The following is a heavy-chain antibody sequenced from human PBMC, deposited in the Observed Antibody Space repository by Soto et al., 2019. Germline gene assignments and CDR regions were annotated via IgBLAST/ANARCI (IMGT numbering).Heavy chain of an antibody. D-gene: IGHD6-13*01. CDR1: GFTFSSHD. Sequence: GGSLRLSCAASGFTFSSHDMHWVRQVTGKGLEWVSAIGTAGDPYYPGSVKGRFTISRENAKNSLYLQMNSLRAGDTAVYYCARGSRSAAGRVRYFDYWGQGTLVTVSS. CDR2: IGTAGDP. J-gene: IGHJ4*02. CDR3: ARGSRSAAGRVRYFDY. V-gene: IGHV3-13*05.